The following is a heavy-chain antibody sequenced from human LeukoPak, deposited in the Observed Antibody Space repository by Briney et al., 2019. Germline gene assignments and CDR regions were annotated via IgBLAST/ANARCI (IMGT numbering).Heavy chain of an antibody. V-gene: IGHV1-69*01. CDR3: ARDQYNIVVVPANSYYYYYGMDV. Sequence: ASVKVSCKASGGTFSSYAISWVRQAPGQGLEWMGGIIPIFGTANYAQKFQGRVTITADESTSTAYMELSSLRSEDTAVYYCARDQYNIVVVPANSYYYYYGMDVWGQGTTVTVSS. CDR2: IIPIFGTA. D-gene: IGHD2-2*01. J-gene: IGHJ6*02. CDR1: GGTFSSYA.